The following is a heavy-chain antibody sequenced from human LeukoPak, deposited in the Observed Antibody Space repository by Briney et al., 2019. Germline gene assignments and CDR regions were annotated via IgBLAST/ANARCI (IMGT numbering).Heavy chain of an antibody. J-gene: IGHJ4*02. Sequence: GGSLRLSCAASGFTFSDYDMHWVRQATGKGLEWVSAIGTAGDTYYTGSVKVRFTISRENAKNSLYLQMNSLRAGDTAVYYCARVAKERVGGVYYFDYWGQGTLATVSS. CDR1: GFTFSDYD. D-gene: IGHD1-1*01. CDR3: ARVAKERVGGVYYFDY. V-gene: IGHV3-13*01. CDR2: IGTAGDT.